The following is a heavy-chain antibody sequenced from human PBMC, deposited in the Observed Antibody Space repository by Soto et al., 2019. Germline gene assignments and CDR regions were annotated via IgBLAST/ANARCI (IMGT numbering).Heavy chain of an antibody. CDR2: ISYDGSNK. CDR3: ANGYNSGWWEFDY. J-gene: IGHJ4*02. V-gene: IGHV3-30*18. CDR1: GFTFSTAW. D-gene: IGHD6-19*01. Sequence: GESLKISCAASGFTFSTAWMNWVRQAPGKGLEWVATISYDGSNKYYVDSVKGRFTISRDNSKNTLYLQMNSLRAEDTAVYYCANGYNSGWWEFDYWGQGTLVTVSS.